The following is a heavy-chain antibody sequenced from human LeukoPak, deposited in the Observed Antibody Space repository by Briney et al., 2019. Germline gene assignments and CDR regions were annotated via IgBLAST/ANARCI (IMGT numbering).Heavy chain of an antibody. V-gene: IGHV3-23*01. CDR1: GFTFASYA. CDR3: ARDSGIYDSSGYYGLSYYGMDV. J-gene: IGHJ6*02. CDR2: ISGSGGST. D-gene: IGHD3-22*01. Sequence: GGSLRLSCAASGFTFASYAMTWVRQAPGKGLEWFSAISGSGGSTYYADSVKGRFTISRDNYKNTLYLQMNSRRAEDTAVYYCARDSGIYDSSGYYGLSYYGMDVWGQGTTVTVSS.